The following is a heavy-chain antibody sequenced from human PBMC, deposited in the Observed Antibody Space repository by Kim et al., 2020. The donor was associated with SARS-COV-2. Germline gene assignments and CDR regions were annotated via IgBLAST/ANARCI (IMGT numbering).Heavy chain of an antibody. J-gene: IGHJ5*02. CDR1: GFTFSSYA. D-gene: IGHD1-26*01. CDR2: ISGDGGRT. Sequence: GGSLRLSCAASGFTFSSYAMSWVRQAPGKGLEWVSVISGDGGRTNSADSGKGGFTFSRDNSKNTLNLQMNSLRPEATDEDYYAKAKRVGSCYQGRYFDP. V-gene: IGHV3-23*01. CDR3: AKAKRVGSCYQGRYFDP.